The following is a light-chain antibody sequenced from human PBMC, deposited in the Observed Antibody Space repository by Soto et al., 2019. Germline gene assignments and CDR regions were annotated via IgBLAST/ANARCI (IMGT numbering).Light chain of an antibody. CDR3: QQGYSATYP. J-gene: IGKJ5*01. Sequence: DIQMTQCTSTRSASGGDRVTITCRASQSISSWLAWYQKKPGKDPKXXIYAASTLQSGVPSRFSGSGSGTDCNLTISSLQTEDFATYDCQQGYSATYPFGQGTRLEIK. CDR2: AAS. V-gene: IGKV1-39*01. CDR1: QSISSW.